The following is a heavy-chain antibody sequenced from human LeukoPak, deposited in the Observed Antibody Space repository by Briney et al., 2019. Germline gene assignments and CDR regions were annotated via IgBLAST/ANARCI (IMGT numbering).Heavy chain of an antibody. Sequence: SESLSLTCAASGGSINNHYWGWIRQPPGKGLQWIADIFYAGKNNYNPSLKSRVTISLDTSKDHLSLHSTSVLAADTAIYYYVRRDPSWNYCDYWGERILVTVSS. CDR2: IFYAGKN. J-gene: IGHJ4*02. D-gene: IGHD2-15*01. CDR3: VRRDPSWNYCDY. CDR1: GGSINNHY. V-gene: IGHV4-59*08.